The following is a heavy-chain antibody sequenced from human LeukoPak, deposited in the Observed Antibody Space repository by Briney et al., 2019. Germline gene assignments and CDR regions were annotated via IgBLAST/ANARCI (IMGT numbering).Heavy chain of an antibody. J-gene: IGHJ4*02. CDR3: TTDHVDTAMDNFDY. Sequence: SGGSLRLSCAASGFTFSNAWMSWVCQAPGKGLEWVGRIKSKTDGGTTDYAAPVKGRFTISRDDSKNTLYLQMNSLKTEDTAVYYCTTDHVDTAMDNFDYWGQGTLVTVSS. D-gene: IGHD5-18*01. CDR1: GFTFSNAW. V-gene: IGHV3-15*01. CDR2: IKSKTDGGTT.